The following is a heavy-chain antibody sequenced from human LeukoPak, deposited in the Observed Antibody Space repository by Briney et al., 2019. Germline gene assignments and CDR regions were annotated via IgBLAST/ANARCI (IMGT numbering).Heavy chain of an antibody. Sequence: GGSLRLSCVASGFPFSSYWMTWVRQAPGKGLEWMGGFDPEDGETIYAQKFQGRVTMSEDTSTDTAYMELSSLRSEDTAVYYCATVGYCSSTSCSDYYGMDVWGQGTTVTVSS. CDR1: GFPFSSYW. CDR2: FDPEDGET. CDR3: ATVGYCSSTSCSDYYGMDV. J-gene: IGHJ6*02. V-gene: IGHV1-24*01. D-gene: IGHD2-2*01.